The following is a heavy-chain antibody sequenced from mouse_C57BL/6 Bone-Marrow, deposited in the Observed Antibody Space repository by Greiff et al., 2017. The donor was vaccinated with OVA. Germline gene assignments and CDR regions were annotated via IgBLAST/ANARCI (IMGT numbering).Heavy chain of an antibody. CDR2: ISSGGSYT. V-gene: IGHV5-6*01. CDR3: ACQSGITTVVAEYWFAF. D-gene: IGHD1-1*01. J-gene: IGHJ3*01. CDR1: GFTFSSYG. Sequence: EVKLMESGGDLVKPGGSLKLSCAASGFTFSSYGMSWVRQTPDKRLEWVATISSGGSYTYYPESVKGRFTISSDNAKNTLYLQMRILKSEDTAFYYCACQSGITTVVAEYWFAFWGQGTLVTVSA.